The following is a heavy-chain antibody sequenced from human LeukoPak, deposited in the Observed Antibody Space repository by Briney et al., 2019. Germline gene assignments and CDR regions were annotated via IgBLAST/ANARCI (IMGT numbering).Heavy chain of an antibody. CDR3: ARVSGSYFEFDY. Sequence: TSETLSLTCTVSGDSISSSYWTWIRQPPGKGLEWIGYIYCSGSTNYNPSLKSRVTISVDTSKNQFSLKLSSVTAADTAMYYCARVSGSYFEFDYWGQGTLVTVSS. J-gene: IGHJ4*02. V-gene: IGHV4-59*01. CDR2: IYCSGST. D-gene: IGHD1-26*01. CDR1: GDSISSSY.